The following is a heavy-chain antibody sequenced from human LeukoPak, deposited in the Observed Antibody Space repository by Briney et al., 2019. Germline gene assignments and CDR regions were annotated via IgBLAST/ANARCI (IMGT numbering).Heavy chain of an antibody. J-gene: IGHJ4*02. D-gene: IGHD3-10*01. CDR1: GGTFITYA. V-gene: IGHV1-69*04. CDR3: ARGFSTSESTVNDFDY. Sequence: GASVKVSCKASGGTFITYAISWVRQAPGQGLEWMGRIIPTLTISNYAQKFQGRVTITADKSTSTAYMELSSLRSEDTAVYYCARGFSTSESTVNDFDYWGQGTLVTVSS. CDR2: IIPTLTIS.